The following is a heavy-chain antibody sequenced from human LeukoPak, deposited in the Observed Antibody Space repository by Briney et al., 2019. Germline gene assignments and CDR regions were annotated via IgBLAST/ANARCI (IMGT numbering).Heavy chain of an antibody. CDR1: GFTFSSYS. V-gene: IGHV3-21*01. J-gene: IGHJ6*02. Sequence: PGGSLRLSCAASGFTFSSYSMNWVRQAPGKGLEWVSSISSSSSYIYYADSVKGRFTISRDNAKNSLYLQMNSLRAEDTAVYYCARDGGTMVRGGPSKALYYYYGMDVWGQGTTVTVSS. CDR3: ARDGGTMVRGGPSKALYYYYGMDV. CDR2: ISSSSSYI. D-gene: IGHD3-10*01.